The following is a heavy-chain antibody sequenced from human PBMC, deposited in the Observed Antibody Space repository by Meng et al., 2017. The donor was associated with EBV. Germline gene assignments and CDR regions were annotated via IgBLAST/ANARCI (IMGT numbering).Heavy chain of an antibody. CDR3: ASSTRYLKYYDFWSGYHYEGAFDI. V-gene: IGHV4-34*01. CDR1: GGSFICYY. Sequence: QVLLQQWGAGLLKPSEALSLTWAVYGGSFICYYWSWICQPPGKGLEWIGEINHSGSTNYNPSLKSRVTISVDTSKNQFSLKLSSVTAADTAVYYCASSTRYLKYYDFWSGYHYEGAFDIWGQGTMGNVSS. CDR2: INHSGST. J-gene: IGHJ3*02. D-gene: IGHD3-3*01.